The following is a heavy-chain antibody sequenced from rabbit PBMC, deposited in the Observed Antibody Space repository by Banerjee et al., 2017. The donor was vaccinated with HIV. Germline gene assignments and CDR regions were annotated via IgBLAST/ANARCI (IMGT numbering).Heavy chain of an antibody. V-gene: IGHV1S45*01. CDR3: ARDGSGWGANFNL. CDR2: IDAGSNGNT. J-gene: IGHJ4*01. Sequence: QEQLEESGGDLVKPEGSLTLTCKASGLDFSSSYWICWIRQAPGKGLEWIACIDAGSNGNTYYASWAKGRFTISKTSSTTVTLQMTSLTAADTATYFCARDGSGWGANFNLWGQGTLVTVS. D-gene: IGHD4-1*01. CDR1: GLDFSSSYW.